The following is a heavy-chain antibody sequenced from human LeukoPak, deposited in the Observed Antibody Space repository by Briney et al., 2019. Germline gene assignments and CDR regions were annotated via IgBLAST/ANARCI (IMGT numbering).Heavy chain of an antibody. CDR3: ARDKGSGSLPFDF. Sequence: VASVKVSCKASGYTFTGFYIHWVRQAPGQGPEWMGWINPNSGDANYPQKFQGRVTMTRDTSISTAYMEMSSLRSDDTAVYFCARDKGSGSLPFDFWGQGTLVTVSS. CDR2: INPNSGDA. J-gene: IGHJ4*02. D-gene: IGHD5-12*01. V-gene: IGHV1-2*02. CDR1: GYTFTGFY.